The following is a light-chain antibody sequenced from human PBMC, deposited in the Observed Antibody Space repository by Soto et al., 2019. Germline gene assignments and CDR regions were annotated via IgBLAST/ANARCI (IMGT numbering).Light chain of an antibody. CDR3: QQRTNLPLT. CDR1: QSVTTF. J-gene: IGKJ4*01. Sequence: EIVLTQSPVTLSLSPGERATLSCRASQSVTTFFAGYQQKPGHDPRLLIYDASNRATGIPARFNGSGSGTDFTLTIRSLEPEDFAVYYCQQRTNLPLTFGGGTKVEIK. CDR2: DAS. V-gene: IGKV3-11*01.